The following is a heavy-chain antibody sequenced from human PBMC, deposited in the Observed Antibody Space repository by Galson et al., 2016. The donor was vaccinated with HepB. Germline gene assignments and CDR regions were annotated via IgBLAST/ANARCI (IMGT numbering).Heavy chain of an antibody. V-gene: IGHV6-1*01. CDR3: TRGYMQNGMNV. CDR1: GDSVTSDNTC. D-gene: IGHD5-24*01. J-gene: IGHJ6*02. CDR2: TYYRSKWFN. Sequence: CAISGDSVTSDNTCWNWIRQSPSRGLEWLGRTYYRSKWFNDYADSVKSRITVTSDTSKDQFSLQLDSVTPDDTATYFCTRGYMQNGMNVWGQGTTVTVS.